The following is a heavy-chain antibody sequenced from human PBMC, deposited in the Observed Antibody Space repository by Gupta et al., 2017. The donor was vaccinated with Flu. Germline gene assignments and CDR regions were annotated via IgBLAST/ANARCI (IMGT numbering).Heavy chain of an antibody. V-gene: IGHV3-33*01. CDR2: IWYDGNNK. D-gene: IGHD4-17*01. CDR3: ARDLTGARRPTVPDY. CDR1: GFTFRGYG. Sequence: QVQLVESGGGAVQPGKSLRLSCAASGFTFRGYGFHLVRQASGKGLEWVAIIWYDGNNKYYADSVKGRFTISRDNSKDTLYLQMDRLRAEDTAVYYCARDLTGARRPTVPDYWGQGTLVTVSS. J-gene: IGHJ4*02.